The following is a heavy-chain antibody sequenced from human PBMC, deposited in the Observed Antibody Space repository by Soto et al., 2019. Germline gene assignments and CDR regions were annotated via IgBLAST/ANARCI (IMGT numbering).Heavy chain of an antibody. J-gene: IGHJ6*02. D-gene: IGHD3-16*02. CDR1: GFTFSSYW. CDR2: INSDGSST. Sequence: PGGSLRLACAASGFTFSSYWMHWVRQAPGKGLVWVSRINSDGSSTSYADSVKGRFTISRDNAKNTLYLQMNSLRAEDTAVYYCARDPTYYYVWGSYRSNYYYYYGMDVRGQGTTVTVSS. CDR3: ARDPTYYYVWGSYRSNYYYYYGMDV. V-gene: IGHV3-74*01.